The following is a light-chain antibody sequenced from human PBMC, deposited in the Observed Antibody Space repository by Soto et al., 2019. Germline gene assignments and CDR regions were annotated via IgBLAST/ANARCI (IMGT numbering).Light chain of an antibody. V-gene: IGKV3-15*01. Sequence: IVMTQFPASLSVSPGGRATLSCRSSQSISDTLAWYQQKPGQAPRLLIYSASRRATGVPGRFSGSGSGTDFTLTISSLQSEDLAAYYCQQYNNWPWTFGQGTKVDI. CDR1: QSISDT. CDR3: QQYNNWPWT. J-gene: IGKJ1*01. CDR2: SAS.